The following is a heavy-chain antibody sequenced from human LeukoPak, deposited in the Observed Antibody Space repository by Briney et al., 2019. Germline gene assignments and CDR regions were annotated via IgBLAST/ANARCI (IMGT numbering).Heavy chain of an antibody. V-gene: IGHV4-39*07. CDR3: ARGLVTRGYFDY. Sequence: PSQTLSLTCTVSGGSISSGGYYWGWIRQPPGKGLEWIGSIYSSGNTYYNPSLKSRVTISVDTSKNQFSLKLSSVTAADTAVYYCARGLVTRGYFDYWGQGTLVTVSS. CDR1: GGSISSGGYY. CDR2: IYSSGNT. D-gene: IGHD3-9*01. J-gene: IGHJ4*02.